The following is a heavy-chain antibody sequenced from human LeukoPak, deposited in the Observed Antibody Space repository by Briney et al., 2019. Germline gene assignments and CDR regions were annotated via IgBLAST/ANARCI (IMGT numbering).Heavy chain of an antibody. CDR2: INPNSGGT. Sequence: ASVKVSCKASRYTFTGYYLHWVRQAPGQGLEWMGWINPNSGGTSSARKFQGRVTMTRDTSSSTAYMDLSSLTSDDTAVYYCARGWSYDILTGYHQHWYFDLWGRGTLVTVSS. CDR3: ARGWSYDILTGYHQHWYFDL. J-gene: IGHJ2*01. CDR1: RYTFTGYY. D-gene: IGHD3-9*01. V-gene: IGHV1-2*02.